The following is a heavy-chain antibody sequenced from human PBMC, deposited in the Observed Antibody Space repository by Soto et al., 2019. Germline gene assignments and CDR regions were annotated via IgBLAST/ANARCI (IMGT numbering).Heavy chain of an antibody. Sequence: PGESLKISCAASGFMFSAYTMNWVRQAPGKGLEWLSSISDDSTYIDYADSLRGRFTVSRDNARKSLYLQMDSLGPEDTGVYYCATPYYFNHWGPGTLVTVSS. D-gene: IGHD3-16*01. CDR2: ISDDSTYI. V-gene: IGHV3-21*01. CDR1: GFMFSAYT. J-gene: IGHJ1*01. CDR3: ATPYYFNH.